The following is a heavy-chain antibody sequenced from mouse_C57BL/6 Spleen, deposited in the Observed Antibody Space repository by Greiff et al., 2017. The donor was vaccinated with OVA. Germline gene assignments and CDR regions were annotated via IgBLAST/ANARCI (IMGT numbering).Heavy chain of an antibody. CDR2: INSDGSST. Sequence: EVKLMESEGGLVQPGSSMKLSCTASGFTFSDYYMAWVRQVPEKGLEWVANINSDGSSTYYLDSLKSRFIISRDNAKNILYLQMSSLKSEDTATYYCARATWYCDVWGTGTTVTVSS. J-gene: IGHJ1*03. CDR3: ARATWYCDV. V-gene: IGHV5-16*01. CDR1: GFTFSDYY.